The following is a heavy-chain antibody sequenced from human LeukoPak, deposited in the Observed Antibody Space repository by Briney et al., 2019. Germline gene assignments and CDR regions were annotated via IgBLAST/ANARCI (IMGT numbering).Heavy chain of an antibody. J-gene: IGHJ3*02. CDR2: ISSSSSYI. CDR3: ARDGGSSWYLAFDI. CDR1: GFIFSSYA. V-gene: IGHV3-21*01. Sequence: GGSLRLSCAASGFIFSSYAMSWVRQAPGKGLEWVSSISSSSSYIYYADSVKGRFTISRDNAKNSLYLQMNSLRAEDTAVYYCARDGGSSWYLAFDIWGQGTMVTVSS. D-gene: IGHD6-13*01.